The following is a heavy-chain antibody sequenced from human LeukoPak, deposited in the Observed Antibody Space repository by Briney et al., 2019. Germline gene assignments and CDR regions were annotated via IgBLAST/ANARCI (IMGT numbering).Heavy chain of an antibody. CDR2: IYTIGST. D-gene: IGHD3-10*01. CDR3: ARGLWFGDENPPYFDY. Sequence: PSETLSLTCTVSGYSISSGYYWSWIRQPAGKGLEWIGRIYTIGSTNYNPSLKSRVSISVDTSKNQFSLKLSSVTAADTAVYYCARGLWFGDENPPYFDYWGQGTLVTVSS. CDR1: GYSISSGYY. J-gene: IGHJ4*02. V-gene: IGHV4-61*02.